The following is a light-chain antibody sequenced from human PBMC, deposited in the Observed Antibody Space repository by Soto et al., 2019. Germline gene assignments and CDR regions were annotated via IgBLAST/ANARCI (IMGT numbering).Light chain of an antibody. CDR3: QHYGTSPRT. V-gene: IGKV3-20*01. CDR1: QSVSASY. J-gene: IGKJ1*01. CDR2: GAS. Sequence: EIVLTRSPGTLSLSPGERATLSCRASQSVSASYLAWYQQKPGQAPRLLIYGASSRATGIPDRFSGSGSGTDFTLIISRLEPEDFAVYYCQHYGTSPRTFGQGTKVEIK.